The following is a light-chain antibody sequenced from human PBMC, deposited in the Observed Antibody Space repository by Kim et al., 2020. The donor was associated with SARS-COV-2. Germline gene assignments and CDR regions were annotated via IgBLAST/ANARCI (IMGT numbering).Light chain of an antibody. CDR3: QVWDSSSDHPGWV. CDR1: NIGSKS. J-gene: IGLJ3*02. CDR2: YDS. Sequence: SYELTQPPSVSVAPGKTARITCGGNNIGSKSVHWYQQKPGQAPVLVIYYDSDRPSGIPERFSGSNSGNTATLTINRVEAGDEADYYCQVWDSSSDHPGWVFGGGTQLTV. V-gene: IGLV3-21*04.